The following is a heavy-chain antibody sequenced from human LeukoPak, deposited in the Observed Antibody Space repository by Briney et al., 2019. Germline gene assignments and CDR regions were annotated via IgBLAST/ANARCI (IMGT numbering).Heavy chain of an antibody. CDR2: IHHAGST. J-gene: IGHJ5*02. Sequence: PSETLSLTCTLSDYSISSGHYWGWIRQPPGKGLEWIANIHHAGSTYYNPSLKSRVTISVDTSKNQFSLKLNSVTAADTAVYYCARDIDKTAMLFKGFDTWGQGTLVTVSS. D-gene: IGHD5-18*01. CDR3: ARDIDKTAMLFKGFDT. V-gene: IGHV4-38-2*02. CDR1: DYSISSGHY.